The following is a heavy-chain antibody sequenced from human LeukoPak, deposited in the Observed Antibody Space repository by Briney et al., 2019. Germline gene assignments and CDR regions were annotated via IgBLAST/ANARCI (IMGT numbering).Heavy chain of an antibody. J-gene: IGHJ4*02. CDR1: GYTFTDYY. D-gene: IGHD1-26*01. Sequence: ASVKVSCKASGYTFTDYYLHWVRQAPGQRLEWMGRIDPNRGATIYAQDFQGKITLTSDTSISTAYMELSTLSCDDTAVYYCARDAPSAPHWELDYWGQGALVTVSS. CDR2: IDPNRGAT. V-gene: IGHV1-2*06. CDR3: ARDAPSAPHWELDY.